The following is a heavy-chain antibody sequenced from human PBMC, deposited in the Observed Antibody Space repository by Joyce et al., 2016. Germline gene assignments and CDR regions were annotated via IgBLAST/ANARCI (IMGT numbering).Heavy chain of an antibody. CDR2: IVVGSDNA. CDR3: SAGGSAATRV. J-gene: IGHJ4*02. V-gene: IGHV1-58*01. CDR1: GVTFSSTA. D-gene: IGHD5-12*01. Sequence: QMQLVQSGPEVKKPGTSVKVSCEASGVTFSSTAVQWVRQARGQRPEWIGWIVVGSDNAIYAQTLQDRVTITADTSTNTAYMELSSLRSDDTAVYYCSAGGSAATRVWGQGTLVTVSS.